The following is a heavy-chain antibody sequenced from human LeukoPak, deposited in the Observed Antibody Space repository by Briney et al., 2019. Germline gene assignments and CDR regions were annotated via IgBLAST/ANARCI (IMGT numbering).Heavy chain of an antibody. CDR1: GLTFISYA. CDR3: AKDRGGYCSSTSCYTVIGWFDP. Sequence: TGGSLRLSCAASGLTFISYAMSWARPPAGKGLEWVSAISGSVCSTYYADSVKGRFTISRDNSKNTLYLQMNSMRAEDTAVYHCAKDRGGYCSSTSCYTVIGWFDPWGQGTLVTVSS. J-gene: IGHJ5*02. CDR2: ISGSVCST. V-gene: IGHV3-23*01. D-gene: IGHD2-2*02.